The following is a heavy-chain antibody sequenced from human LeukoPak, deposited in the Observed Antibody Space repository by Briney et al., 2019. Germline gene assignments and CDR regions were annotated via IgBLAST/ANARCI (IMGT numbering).Heavy chain of an antibody. CDR2: VYGGGNA. D-gene: IGHD2-21*01. CDR1: EFTVSSSY. Sequence: PGGSLRLSCAVSEFTVSSSYMSWVRQAPGKGLEWVSGVYGGGNAYYADSVKGRFAISRDNSKNTLYLQMDSLRAEDTAVYYCARRVNSDFDYWGQGTLVTVSP. CDR3: ARRVNSDFDY. V-gene: IGHV3-53*01. J-gene: IGHJ4*02.